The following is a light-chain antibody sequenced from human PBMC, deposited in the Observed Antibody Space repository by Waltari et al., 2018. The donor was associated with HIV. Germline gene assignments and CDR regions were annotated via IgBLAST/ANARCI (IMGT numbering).Light chain of an antibody. Sequence: DIQMTQSPFSLSASVGDRVTITCRASQDISVDLGWYQQKPGKAPKRLIYGASNLESGVPSRFSGSRSGTEFTLTINGLQPEDVATYYCRQQYTYPRTFGQGTKLDIK. CDR1: QDISVD. CDR3: RQQYTYPRT. J-gene: IGKJ2*01. V-gene: IGKV1-17*01. CDR2: GAS.